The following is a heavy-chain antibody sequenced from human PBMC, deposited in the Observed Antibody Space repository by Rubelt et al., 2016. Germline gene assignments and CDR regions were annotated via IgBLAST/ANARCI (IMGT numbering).Heavy chain of an antibody. Sequence: QVKLQQWGAGLLKPSETLSLTCTVYGGSFSAYYWSWIRQPPGKGPEWIGEINHSGGTNYNPSLKSRVTISVNTSKNQFSLKLRAVTAADTAVYYCARGLTVASISALEDWGQGTLVTVSS. CDR1: GGSFSAYY. CDR3: ARGLTVASISALED. CDR2: INHSGGT. J-gene: IGHJ4*02. V-gene: IGHV4-34*01. D-gene: IGHD6-6*01.